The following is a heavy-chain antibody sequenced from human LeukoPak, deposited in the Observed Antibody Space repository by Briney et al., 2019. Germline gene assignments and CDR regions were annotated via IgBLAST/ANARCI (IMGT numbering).Heavy chain of an antibody. CDR1: GGSISSYY. V-gene: IGHV4-59*08. CDR3: AKNVDTSPSWAFDI. J-gene: IGHJ3*02. D-gene: IGHD5-18*01. Sequence: PSETLSLTCTVSGGSISSYYWSWIRQPPGKGLEWIGYIYYSGSTNYNPSLKSRVTISVDTSKNQFSLKLSSVTAADTAVYYCAKNVDTSPSWAFDIWGQGTMVTVSS. CDR2: IYYSGST.